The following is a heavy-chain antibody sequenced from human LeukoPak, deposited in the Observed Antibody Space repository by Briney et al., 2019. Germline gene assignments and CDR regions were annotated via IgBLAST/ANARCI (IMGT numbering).Heavy chain of an antibody. J-gene: IGHJ5*02. V-gene: IGHV4-34*01. CDR1: GGSFSGYY. D-gene: IGHD5-18*01. CDR2: INHSGST. CDR3: ARRKLWSGRGGRFDP. Sequence: SETLSLTCAVYGGSFSGYYWSWIRQPPGKGLEWIGEINHSGSTNYNPPLKSRVTISVDTSKNQFSLKLSSVTAADTAVYYCARRKLWSGRGGRFDPWGQGTLVTVSS.